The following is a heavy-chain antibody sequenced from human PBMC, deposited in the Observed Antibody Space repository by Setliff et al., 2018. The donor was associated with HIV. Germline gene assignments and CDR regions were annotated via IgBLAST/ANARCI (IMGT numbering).Heavy chain of an antibody. CDR2: INQSGST. CDR3: ARGATVPFTNSWYYLDY. V-gene: IGHV4-34*01. D-gene: IGHD2-8*01. Sequence: SETLSLTCAVYGGSFSTYFWTWLRQPPGKGLEWIGEINQSGSTKYNPSLESRITISADASKNQFSLKLTSMTAADTAVYFCARGATVPFTNSWYYLDYWGRGTPVTVSS. J-gene: IGHJ4*02. CDR1: GGSFSTYF.